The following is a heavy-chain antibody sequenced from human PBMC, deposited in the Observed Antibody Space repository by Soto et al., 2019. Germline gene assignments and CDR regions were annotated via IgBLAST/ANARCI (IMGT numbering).Heavy chain of an antibody. D-gene: IGHD3-22*01. CDR2: IYSGGDT. V-gene: IGHV3-53*01. CDR1: GFSVSSNY. CDR3: ARDLCSQYSHENSGFLN. Sequence: PGGSLRLSCAASGFSVSSNYMNWVRQSPGKGLEWVSVIYSGGDTHYTDSVKGRFTVSRDTSENTLFLEMKSLRAEDTAIYYCARDLCSQYSHENSGFLNWGLGTLVNVFS. J-gene: IGHJ4*02.